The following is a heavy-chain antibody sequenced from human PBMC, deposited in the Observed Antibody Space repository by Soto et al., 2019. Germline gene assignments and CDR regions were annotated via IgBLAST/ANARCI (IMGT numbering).Heavy chain of an antibody. V-gene: IGHV5-51*01. CDR2: IYPGDSDT. CDR1: GYSFTSYW. Sequence: PGESLKISCKGSGYSFTSYWIGWVRQMPGKGLEWMGIIYPGDSDTRYSPSFQGQVTISADKSISTAYLQWSSLKASDTAMYNCARTVTKPPYYYYYYGMDVWGQGTTVTVSS. CDR3: ARTVTKPPYYYYYYGMDV. D-gene: IGHD4-4*01. J-gene: IGHJ6*02.